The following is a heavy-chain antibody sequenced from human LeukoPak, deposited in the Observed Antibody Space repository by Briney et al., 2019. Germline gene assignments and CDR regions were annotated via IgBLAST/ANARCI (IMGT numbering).Heavy chain of an antibody. CDR3: ARSELYYDSSGAFDI. D-gene: IGHD3-22*01. Sequence: SETLSLTCAVSGYSISSGYYWGWIRQPPGKGLGWIGSIYHSGSTYYNPSLKCRFTISVDTSKNQFSLKLSSVTAADTAVYYCARSELYYDSSGAFDIWGQGTMVTVSS. CDR1: GYSISSGYY. J-gene: IGHJ3*02. V-gene: IGHV4-38-2*01. CDR2: IYHSGST.